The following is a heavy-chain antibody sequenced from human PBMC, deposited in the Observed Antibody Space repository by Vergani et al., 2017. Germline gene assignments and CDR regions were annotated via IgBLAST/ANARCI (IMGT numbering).Heavy chain of an antibody. CDR2: IYTSGST. CDR3: ARCGGTATPDY. V-gene: IGHV4-61*02. Sequence: QVQLQESGPGLVKPSQTLSLTCTVSGGSISSGSYYWSWVRQPAGKGLEWIGRIYTSGSTNYNPSLNSRGTISVDTSKNQFSLKLSCVTAADTAVYYCARCGGTATPDYWGQGTLVTVSS. J-gene: IGHJ4*02. CDR1: GGSISSGSYY. D-gene: IGHD2-15*01.